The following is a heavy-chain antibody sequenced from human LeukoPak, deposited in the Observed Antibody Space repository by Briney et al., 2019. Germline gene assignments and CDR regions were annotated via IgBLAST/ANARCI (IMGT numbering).Heavy chain of an antibody. D-gene: IGHD6-19*01. V-gene: IGHV3-30-3*01. J-gene: IGHJ4*02. CDR3: AKDVVPDSGWDLDY. Sequence: GGSLRLSCAASGFTFSSYAMHWVRQAPGKGLGWVAVISYDGSNKYYADSVKGRFTISRDNSKNTLYLQMSSLRTEDPAIYCCAKDVVPDSGWDLDYWGQGTLVTVSS. CDR2: ISYDGSNK. CDR1: GFTFSSYA.